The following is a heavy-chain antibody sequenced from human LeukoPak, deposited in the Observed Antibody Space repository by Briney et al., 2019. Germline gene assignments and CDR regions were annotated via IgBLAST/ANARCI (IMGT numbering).Heavy chain of an antibody. Sequence: PSETLSLTCTVSGGSISSYYWSWIRQPPGEGLEWIGYIYYSGSTNYNPSLKSRVTISVDTSKNQFSLKLSSVTAADTAVYYCARHLVVVPAAINYWGQGTLVTVSS. CDR1: GGSISSYY. D-gene: IGHD2-2*02. J-gene: IGHJ4*02. CDR2: IYYSGST. CDR3: ARHLVVVPAAINY. V-gene: IGHV4-59*08.